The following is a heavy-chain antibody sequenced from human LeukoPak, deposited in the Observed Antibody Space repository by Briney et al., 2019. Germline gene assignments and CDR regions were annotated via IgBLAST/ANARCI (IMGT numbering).Heavy chain of an antibody. Sequence: ASVKVSCKASGYTFTSYDINWVRQATGQGLEWMGWMNPNSGITAYAQKFQGRVTITRNTSISTAYMELSSLTSEDMAVFYCARAVRYASGPLTDLLPYYFDSWGQGTLVTVSS. CDR1: GYTFTSYD. J-gene: IGHJ4*02. CDR3: ARAVRYASGPLTDLLPYYFDS. V-gene: IGHV1-8*03. D-gene: IGHD6-19*01. CDR2: MNPNSGIT.